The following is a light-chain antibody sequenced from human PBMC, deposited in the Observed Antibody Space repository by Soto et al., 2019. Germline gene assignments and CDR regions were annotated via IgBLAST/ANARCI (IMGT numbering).Light chain of an antibody. CDR2: SNN. CDR1: SSNIGGNT. CDR3: ATWDDSPDGPV. J-gene: IGLJ2*01. Sequence: QSVLTQPPSASGAPGQRVTISCSGSSSNIGGNTVNWYQQFPGTAPKLLIYSNNQRPSGVPDRFSGSKSGTSASLAISGLQSEDEADYSCATWDDSPDGPVFGGGTKLTVL. V-gene: IGLV1-44*01.